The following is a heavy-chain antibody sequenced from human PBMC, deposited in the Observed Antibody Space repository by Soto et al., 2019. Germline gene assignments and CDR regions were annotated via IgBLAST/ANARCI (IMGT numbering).Heavy chain of an antibody. CDR2: IIPIFGTA. Sequence: GASVKVSCEASGGTFSSYAISWVRQAPGQGLEWMGGIIPIFGTANYAQKFQGRVTITGDKSTSTAYMELSSLRSEDTAVYYCARTIVVVPAADYYYYYGMDVWGQGTTVTVSS. CDR3: ARTIVVVPAADYYYYYGMDV. J-gene: IGHJ6*02. V-gene: IGHV1-69*06. CDR1: GGTFSSYA. D-gene: IGHD2-2*01.